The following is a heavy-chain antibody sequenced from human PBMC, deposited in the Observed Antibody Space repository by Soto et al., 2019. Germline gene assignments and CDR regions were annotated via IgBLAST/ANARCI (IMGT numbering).Heavy chain of an antibody. CDR1: GYTFTNFG. V-gene: IGHV1-18*01. D-gene: IGHD7-27*01. Sequence: QVQLVQSGAEVKKPGASVKVSCKPSGYTFTNFGLSWVRQAPGQGLEWMGWISAYNGNTNYAQNFQGRVTMTTVTSTSTAYMELRSLRSEDTAVYYWARVGTPIDYWGQGTLVTVSS. J-gene: IGHJ4*02. CDR2: ISAYNGNT. CDR3: ARVGTPIDY.